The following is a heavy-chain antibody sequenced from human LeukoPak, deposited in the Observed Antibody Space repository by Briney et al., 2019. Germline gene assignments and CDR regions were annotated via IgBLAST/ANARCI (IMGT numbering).Heavy chain of an antibody. J-gene: IGHJ4*02. Sequence: QTGGSLRLSCAASGFTFSSYWMHWVRQAPGKGLVWVSRINSDGSSTSYADSVKGRFTISRDNAKNSLYLQMNSLRAEDTAVYYCARDGGYEALDYWGQGTLVTVSS. CDR1: GFTFSSYW. CDR3: ARDGGYEALDY. CDR2: INSDGSST. V-gene: IGHV3-74*01. D-gene: IGHD5-12*01.